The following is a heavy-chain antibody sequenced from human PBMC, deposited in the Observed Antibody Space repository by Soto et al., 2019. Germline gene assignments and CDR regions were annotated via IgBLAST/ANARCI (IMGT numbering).Heavy chain of an antibody. CDR2: ISASGGST. D-gene: IGHD5-12*01. Sequence: PGGSLRLSCAASGFTFSSYGMHWVRQAPGKGLEWVAVISASGGSTYYADSVKGRFTISRDNSKNTLYLQMNSLRAEDTAVYYCARDLEMANAFDIWGQGTMVTVSS. CDR3: ARDLEMANAFDI. CDR1: GFTFSSYG. J-gene: IGHJ3*02. V-gene: IGHV3-23*01.